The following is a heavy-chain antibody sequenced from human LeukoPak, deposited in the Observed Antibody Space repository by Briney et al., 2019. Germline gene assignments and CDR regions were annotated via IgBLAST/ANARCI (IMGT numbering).Heavy chain of an antibody. CDR1: GGTFSSYA. J-gene: IGHJ4*02. CDR2: ISAYNGNT. Sequence: ASVKVSCKASGGTFSSYAISWVRQAPGQGLEWMGWISAYNGNTNYAQKLQGRVTMTTDTSTSTAYMELRSLRSDDTAVYYCARDWGRYGSGSFVDYWGQGTLVTVSS. D-gene: IGHD3-10*01. V-gene: IGHV1-18*01. CDR3: ARDWGRYGSGSFVDY.